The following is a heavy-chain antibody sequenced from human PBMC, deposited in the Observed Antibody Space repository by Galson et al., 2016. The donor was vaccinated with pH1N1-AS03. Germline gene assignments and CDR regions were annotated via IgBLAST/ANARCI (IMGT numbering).Heavy chain of an antibody. D-gene: IGHD6-19*01. CDR3: ARDWSIAVAGQPWGWFDP. Sequence: SLRLSCAASGFTFSNFIMKWVRQAPGKGLEWVSSISSSSSYIYYEASVKGRFTISRDDAKNSLYLQMNSLRAEDTAVYYCARDWSIAVAGQPWGWFDPWGQGTLVTVSS. CDR1: GFTFSNFI. J-gene: IGHJ5*02. CDR2: ISSSSSYI. V-gene: IGHV3-21*01.